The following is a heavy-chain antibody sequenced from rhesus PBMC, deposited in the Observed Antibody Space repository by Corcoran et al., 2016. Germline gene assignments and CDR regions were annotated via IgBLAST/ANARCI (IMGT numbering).Heavy chain of an antibody. Sequence: QLQLQESGPGLVKPSETLSLTCAVSGGSISSSYWSWIRQAPGKGLGGIGYIGGSSGTTNYTPSLKSRVTLSVDTSKNQLSLKLSSVTAADTAVYYCARSDSGPHNRFDVWGPGVLVTVSS. CDR3: ARSDSGPHNRFDV. V-gene: IGHV4-169*01. CDR1: GGSISSSY. J-gene: IGHJ5-1*01. CDR2: IGGSSGTT. D-gene: IGHD3S6*01.